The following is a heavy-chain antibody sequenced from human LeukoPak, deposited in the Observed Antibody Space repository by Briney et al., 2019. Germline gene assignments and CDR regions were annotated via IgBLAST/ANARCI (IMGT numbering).Heavy chain of an antibody. J-gene: IGHJ6*02. Sequence: GASVKVSCKASGGTFSSYAISWVRHAPGQGLEWMGGIIPIFVTANYAQKFQARVTITADESTSTAYMELSRLRSEDTAVYYCARGRTTVTTVLYYYYGMDVWGQGTTVTVSS. CDR1: GGTFSSYA. CDR3: ARGRTTVTTVLYYYYGMDV. CDR2: IIPIFVTA. D-gene: IGHD4-11*01. V-gene: IGHV1-69*13.